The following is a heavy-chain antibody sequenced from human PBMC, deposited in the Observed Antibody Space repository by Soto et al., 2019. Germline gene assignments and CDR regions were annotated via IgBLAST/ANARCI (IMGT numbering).Heavy chain of an antibody. D-gene: IGHD6-13*01. Sequence: GGSLRLSCAASGFTFSSYAMSWVRQAPGKGLEWVSAISGSGGSTYYADSVEGRFTISRDNSKNTLYLQMNSLRAEDTAVYYCAKRYSSSWSPHAFDIWGQGTMVTVSS. CDR3: AKRYSSSWSPHAFDI. CDR1: GFTFSSYA. CDR2: ISGSGGST. J-gene: IGHJ3*02. V-gene: IGHV3-23*01.